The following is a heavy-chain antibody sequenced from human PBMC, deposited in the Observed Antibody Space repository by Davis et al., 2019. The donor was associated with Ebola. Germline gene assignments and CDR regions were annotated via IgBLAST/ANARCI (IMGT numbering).Heavy chain of an antibody. V-gene: IGHV3-30*03. CDR2: ISYDGSNK. J-gene: IGHJ6*03. Sequence: GESLKISCAASGFTFSSYGMHWVRQAPGKGLEWVAVISYDGSNKYYADSVKGRFTISRDNSKNTLYLQMNSLRAEDTAVYYCARDRLWFGELSLGYMDVWGKGTTVTVSS. CDR3: ARDRLWFGELSLGYMDV. D-gene: IGHD3-10*01. CDR1: GFTFSSYG.